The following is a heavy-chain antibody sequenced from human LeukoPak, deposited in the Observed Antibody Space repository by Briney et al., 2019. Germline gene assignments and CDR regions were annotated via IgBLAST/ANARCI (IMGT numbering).Heavy chain of an antibody. CDR3: ARSSGTGTFSY. J-gene: IGHJ4*02. V-gene: IGHV4-39*02. CDR2: VYYGRSP. Sequence: SETLSLTCTVSGGSISSGGYYWSWIRQPPGKGLEWIGSVYYGRSPYFNPSLESRATISVDTSKNHFSLKMSSVTAADTAVYYCARSSGTGTFSYWGQGTLVTVSS. D-gene: IGHD6-25*01. CDR1: GGSISSGGYY.